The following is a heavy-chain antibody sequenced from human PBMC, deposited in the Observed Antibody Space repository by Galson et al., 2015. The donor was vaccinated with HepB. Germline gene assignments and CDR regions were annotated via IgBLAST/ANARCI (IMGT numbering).Heavy chain of an antibody. V-gene: IGHV2-70*11. CDR3: ARSRIAVAEVDYYYGMDV. J-gene: IGHJ6*02. Sequence: PALVKPTQTLTLTCTFSGFSLRTSGMCVTWIRQPPGKALEWLARIDWDDDKYYSTSLKTRLTISKDTSKNQVVLTITNMDPVDTATYYCARSRIAVAEVDYYYGMDVWGQGTTVTVSS. CDR1: GFSLRTSGMC. D-gene: IGHD6-19*01. CDR2: IDWDDDK.